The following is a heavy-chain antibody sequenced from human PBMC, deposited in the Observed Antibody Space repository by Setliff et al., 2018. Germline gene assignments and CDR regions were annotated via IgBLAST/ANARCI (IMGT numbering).Heavy chain of an antibody. CDR1: GGTFSDYH. V-gene: IGHV4-34*01. D-gene: IGHD6-6*01. Sequence: SETLSLTCAAYGGTFSDYHWTWIRQSPEKGLEWIGEINHRGSTNYNPSLKSRVTISIDTSKDQFSLNLRYVTAADTAVYYCARGRNVAIRLLDSWGQGNLVTVSS. CDR2: INHRGST. CDR3: ARGRNVAIRLLDS. J-gene: IGHJ4*02.